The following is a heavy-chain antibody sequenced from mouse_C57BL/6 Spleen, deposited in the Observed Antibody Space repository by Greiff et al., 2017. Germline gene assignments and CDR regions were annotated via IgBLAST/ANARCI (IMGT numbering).Heavy chain of an antibody. D-gene: IGHD1-1*01. J-gene: IGHJ1*03. CDR2: IWTGGGT. Sequence: VKLMESGPGLVAPSQSLSITCTVSGFSLTSYAISWVRQPPGKGLEWLGVIWTGGGTNYNSALKSRLSISKDNSKSQVFLKMNSLQTDDTARYYCARGHYGSSHWYFDVWGTGTTVTVSS. CDR1: GFSLTSYA. V-gene: IGHV2-9-1*01. CDR3: ARGHYGSSHWYFDV.